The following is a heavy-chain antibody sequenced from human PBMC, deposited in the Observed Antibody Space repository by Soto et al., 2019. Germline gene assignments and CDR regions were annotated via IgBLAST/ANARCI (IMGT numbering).Heavy chain of an antibody. CDR1: GFTFSSYA. D-gene: IGHD6-13*01. J-gene: IGHJ4*02. Sequence: GGSLRLSCAASGFTFSSYAMHWVRQAPGKGLEWVAVISYDGSNKYYADSVKGRFTISRDNSKNTLYLQMNSLRAEDTAVYYCARDSAGIAAALNFDYWGQGTLVTVSS. CDR2: ISYDGSNK. V-gene: IGHV3-30-3*01. CDR3: ARDSAGIAAALNFDY.